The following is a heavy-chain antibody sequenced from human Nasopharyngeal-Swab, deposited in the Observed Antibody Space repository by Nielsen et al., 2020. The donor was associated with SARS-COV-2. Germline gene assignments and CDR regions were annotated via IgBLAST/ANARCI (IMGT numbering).Heavy chain of an antibody. D-gene: IGHD5-24*01. CDR1: GYPFTAFS. V-gene: IGHV1-2*06. J-gene: IGHJ4*02. Sequence: ASVTLSCKASGYPFTAFSIHWVRQSPGHGLEWVGRIGTNSGGTLYAQRFRGMVTMTRDTSVATVYMELSDLRSDDTAVYYCTRDSPASRGDYWGQGTLVTVSS. CDR3: TRDSPASRGDY. CDR2: IGTNSGGT.